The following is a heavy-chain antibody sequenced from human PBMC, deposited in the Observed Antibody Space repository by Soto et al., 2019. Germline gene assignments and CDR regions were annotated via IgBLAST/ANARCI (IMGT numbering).Heavy chain of an antibody. CDR2: IYSGGYT. D-gene: IGHD3-10*01. J-gene: IGHJ4*02. V-gene: IGHV3-53*01. CDR3: ATGRGGGGY. Sequence: EVQLVESGGGLIQPGGSLRLSCAVSGFTVSNNYMSWVRQAPGKGLEGVSVIYSGGYTAYGDSVKGRFTISRDNSKNTQYIQMKTLRAAVTVVCYCATGRGGGGYWGQGTLVTVSS. CDR1: GFTVSNNY.